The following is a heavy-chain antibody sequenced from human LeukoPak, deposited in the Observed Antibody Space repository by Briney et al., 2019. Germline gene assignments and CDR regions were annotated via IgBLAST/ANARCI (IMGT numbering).Heavy chain of an antibody. J-gene: IGHJ4*02. CDR2: INPSGGST. D-gene: IGHD3-22*01. CDR1: GYTFTSYY. CDR3: ARSGQTWNLYYDSSGYYPFDY. V-gene: IGHV1-46*01. Sequence: ASVKVSCKASGYTFTSYYLYWVRQAPGQGLEWMGIINPSGGSTSYAQKFQGRVTMTRDTSTSTVYMELSSLRSEDTAVYYCARSGQTWNLYYDSSGYYPFDYWGQGTLVTVSS.